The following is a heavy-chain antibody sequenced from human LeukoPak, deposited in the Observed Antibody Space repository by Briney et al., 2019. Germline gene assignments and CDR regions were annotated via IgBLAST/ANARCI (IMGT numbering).Heavy chain of an antibody. CDR2: IYHSGST. D-gene: IGHD4-23*01. Sequence: SETLSLTCAVSGGSISSSNWWSWVRQPPGKGLEWIGEIYHSGSTNYNPSLKSRVTISVDKSKNQFSLKLSSVTAADTAVYYCARASGGNSDWYFDLWGRGTLVTVSS. V-gene: IGHV4-4*02. J-gene: IGHJ2*01. CDR3: ARASGGNSDWYFDL. CDR1: GGSISSSNW.